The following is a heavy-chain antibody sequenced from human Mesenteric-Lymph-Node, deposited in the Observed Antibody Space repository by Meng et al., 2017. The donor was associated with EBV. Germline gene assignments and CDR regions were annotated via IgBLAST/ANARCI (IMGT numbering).Heavy chain of an antibody. CDR2: VDPEDGET. Sequence: DVQLVQSGVEVKKPGSTVKISCKVSGYTFTDYFMHWVQQAPGKGLEWMGLVDPEDGETIYAEKFQGRVTITADTSTDTAYMELSSLRSEDTAVYYCSLELATIRGVAYWGQGTLVTVSS. V-gene: IGHV1-69-2*01. CDR3: SLELATIRGVAY. J-gene: IGHJ4*02. D-gene: IGHD5-24*01. CDR1: GYTFTDYF.